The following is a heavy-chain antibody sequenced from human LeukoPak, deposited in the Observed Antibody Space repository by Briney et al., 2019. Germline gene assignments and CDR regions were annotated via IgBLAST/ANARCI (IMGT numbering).Heavy chain of an antibody. V-gene: IGHV4-34*01. CDR2: INHSGST. D-gene: IGHD3-10*01. J-gene: IGHJ4*02. CDR1: GGSFSGYY. Sequence: SETLSLTCAVYGGSFSGYYWNCIRQPPGKGLEWIGEINHSGSTNYNPSLKSRVTISVDTSKNQFSLKLGSVTAADTAVYYCATKAVVRGAPDYWGQGTLVTVSS. CDR3: ATKAVVRGAPDY.